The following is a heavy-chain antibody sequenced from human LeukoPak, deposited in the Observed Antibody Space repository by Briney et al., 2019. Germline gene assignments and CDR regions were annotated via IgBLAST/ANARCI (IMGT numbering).Heavy chain of an antibody. V-gene: IGHV4-38-2*01. CDR2: IYHSGST. J-gene: IGHJ4*02. Sequence: SETLSLTCAVSGYSISSGYYWGWIRQPPEKGLEWIGSIYHSGSTYYNPSLKSRVTISVDTSKNQFSLKLSSVTAADTAVYYCARILGNYFDYWGQGTLVTVSS. CDR1: GYSISSGYY. D-gene: IGHD2-15*01. CDR3: ARILGNYFDY.